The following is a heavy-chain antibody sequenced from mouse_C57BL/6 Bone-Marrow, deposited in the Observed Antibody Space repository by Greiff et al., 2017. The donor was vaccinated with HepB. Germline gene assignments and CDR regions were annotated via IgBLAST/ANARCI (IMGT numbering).Heavy chain of an antibody. D-gene: IGHD2-4*01. CDR3: ARSRYDYDGGY. V-gene: IGHV1-81*01. CDR2: IYPRSGNT. CDR1: GYTFTSYG. Sequence: QVQLQQSGAELARPGASVKLSCKASGYTFTSYGISWVKQRTGQGLEWIGEIYPRSGNTYYNEKFKGKATLAADKSSRTAYMELRSLTSEDSAVYFCARSRYDYDGGYWGQGTTLTVSS. J-gene: IGHJ2*01.